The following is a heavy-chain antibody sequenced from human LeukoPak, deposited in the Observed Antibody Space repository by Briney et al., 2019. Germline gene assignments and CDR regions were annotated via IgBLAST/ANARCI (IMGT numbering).Heavy chain of an antibody. Sequence: GGSLRLSCAASGFTFSDYAMSWVRQAPGRGLEWVSAISGSGGNTYYADSVEGRFTISRDNSKNTLYLQMDRLRVEDSAVYYCVRDRHIVVVITFDYWGQGTLVTVSS. J-gene: IGHJ4*02. V-gene: IGHV3-23*01. CDR2: ISGSGGNT. CDR1: GFTFSDYA. CDR3: VRDRHIVVVITFDY. D-gene: IGHD3-22*01.